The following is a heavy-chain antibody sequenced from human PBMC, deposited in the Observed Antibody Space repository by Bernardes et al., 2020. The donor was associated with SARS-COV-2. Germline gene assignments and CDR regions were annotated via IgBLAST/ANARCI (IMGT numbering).Heavy chain of an antibody. CDR3: ARDRSIAASGTNLDY. Sequence: ASVKVSCKTSGYTFSHYYVHWVRQAPGQGLEWMAMILPSDGSTSYPQNFQGRVTMTMDTSTATVYLELASLRYEDTALYYCARDRSIAASGTNLDYWGQGTLVSVSS. D-gene: IGHD6-6*01. CDR2: ILPSDGST. CDR1: GYTFSHYY. J-gene: IGHJ4*02. V-gene: IGHV1-46*01.